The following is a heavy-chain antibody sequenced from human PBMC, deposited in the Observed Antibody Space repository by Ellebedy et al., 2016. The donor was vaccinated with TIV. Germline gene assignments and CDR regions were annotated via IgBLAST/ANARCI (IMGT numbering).Heavy chain of an antibody. J-gene: IGHJ5*01. CDR1: EFTFSAHA. V-gene: IGHV3-23*01. CDR3: ARDPPQGTSGWSS. Sequence: GESLKISCAASEFTFSAHAMSWIRQGPGQGLEWVSAISDSGDTTYYAASVKGRFTISRDNSKNTLYLQMISLRAGDTAVYYCARDPPQGTSGWSSWGQGTLVTVSS. CDR2: ISDSGDTT. D-gene: IGHD6-19*01.